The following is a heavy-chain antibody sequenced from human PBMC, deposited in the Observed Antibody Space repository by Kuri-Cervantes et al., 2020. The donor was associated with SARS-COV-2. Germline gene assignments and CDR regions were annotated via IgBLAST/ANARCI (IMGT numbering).Heavy chain of an antibody. CDR1: GGSFSGYY. J-gene: IGHJ4*02. D-gene: IGHD3-10*01. CDR2: IYYSGST. V-gene: IGHV4-30-4*01. CDR3: AREPSGLLWFGEWNY. Sequence: SQTLSLTCAVYGGSFSGYYWSWIRQPPGKGLEWIGYIYYSGSTYYNPSLKSRVTISVDTSKNQFSLKLSSVTAADTAVYYCAREPSGLLWFGEWNYWGQGTLVTVSS.